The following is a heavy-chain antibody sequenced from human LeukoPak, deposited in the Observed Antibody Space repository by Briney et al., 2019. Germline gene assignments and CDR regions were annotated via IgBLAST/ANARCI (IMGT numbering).Heavy chain of an antibody. Sequence: GSLRLSCAASGFTVSSSYMSWVRQAPGKGLEWVSIIYSGGSTYYADSVKGRFTISRDNSQNTLYLQMNTLRAEDTAVYYCARGGVDSYCSTTSCRRWFDPWGQGTLVTVSS. D-gene: IGHD2-2*01. J-gene: IGHJ5*02. CDR3: ARGGVDSYCSTTSCRRWFDP. CDR2: IYSGGST. CDR1: GFTVSSSY. V-gene: IGHV3-53*01.